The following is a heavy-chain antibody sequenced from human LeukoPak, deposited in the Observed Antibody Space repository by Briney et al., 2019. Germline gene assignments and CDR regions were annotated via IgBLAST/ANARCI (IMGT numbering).Heavy chain of an antibody. V-gene: IGHV3-53*01. D-gene: IGHD5-24*01. CDR3: ARARPWPEHAFDI. Sequence: GALRLSCVASGFTVSRYYMSWVRQAPGKGLEWVSIIWGGGDTNYLDSVKGRFTISRDTSKNTLSLQMNGLRVEDTAVYYCARARPWPEHAFDIWGQGTMATVSS. CDR2: IWGGGDT. J-gene: IGHJ3*02. CDR1: GFTVSRYY.